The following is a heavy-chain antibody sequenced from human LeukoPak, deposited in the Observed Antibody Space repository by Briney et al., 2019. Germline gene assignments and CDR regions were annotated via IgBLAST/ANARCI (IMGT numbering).Heavy chain of an antibody. CDR3: AKGDLSIAAGGSFDY. D-gene: IGHD6-13*01. Sequence: PGGSLRLSCAASGFTFDDYAMHWVRQAPGKGLEWVSGISWNSGSIGYADSVKGRFTISRDNAKNSLYLQMNSLRAEDTALYYCAKGDLSIAAGGSFDYWGQGTLVTVSS. J-gene: IGHJ4*02. CDR2: ISWNSGSI. V-gene: IGHV3-9*01. CDR1: GFTFDDYA.